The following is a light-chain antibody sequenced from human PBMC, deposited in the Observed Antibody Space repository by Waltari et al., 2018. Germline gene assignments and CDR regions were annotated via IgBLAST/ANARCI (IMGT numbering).Light chain of an antibody. CDR1: EGIYNR. CDR3: QQYYSTLYT. CDR2: GAS. Sequence: DIQMTQSPSSLSTSIGDTVTITCRASEGIYNRLAWYQQKEGKAPKLIVSGASTLESGVPSRFSGSGSWTDYTLTISGLQPEDVATYYCQQYYSTLYTFGQGTKLEIK. J-gene: IGKJ2*01. V-gene: IGKV1-NL1*01.